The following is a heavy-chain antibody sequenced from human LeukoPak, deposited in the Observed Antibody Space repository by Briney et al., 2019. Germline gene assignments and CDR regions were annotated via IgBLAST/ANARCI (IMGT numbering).Heavy chain of an antibody. J-gene: IGHJ1*01. CDR3: AKDRDYSDTCGYYRGPGFQH. CDR1: GFTFSSYA. V-gene: IGHV3-23*01. D-gene: IGHD3-22*01. CDR2: ISYSGGNT. Sequence: GGSLRLSCAASGFTFSSYAMSWVRQAPGKGLEWVSTISYSGGNTYYADSVKGRFTISRDNSKNTLYLQMNSLRAEDTAVYYCAKDRDYSDTCGYYRGPGFQHWGQGTLVTVSS.